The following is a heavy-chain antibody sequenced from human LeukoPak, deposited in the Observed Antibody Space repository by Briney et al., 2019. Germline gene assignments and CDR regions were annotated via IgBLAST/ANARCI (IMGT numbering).Heavy chain of an antibody. J-gene: IGHJ4*02. D-gene: IGHD1-1*01. CDR3: GRGTELTYFDY. CDR2: IYPGDSDN. V-gene: IGHV5-51*04. Sequence: GEPLKFSCKASGSSSTNYWIAWVRQMHGKGLEWMEIIYPGDSDNRYSPSFQGQVTISVDKPTTTASLQWSSFKASDSALYYCGRGTELTYFDYWGQGTLVTVSS. CDR1: GSSSTNYW.